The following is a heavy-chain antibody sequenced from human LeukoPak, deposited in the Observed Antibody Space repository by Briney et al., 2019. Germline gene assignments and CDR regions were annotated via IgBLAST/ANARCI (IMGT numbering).Heavy chain of an antibody. J-gene: IGHJ5*02. CDR2: INPSGGST. Sequence: ASVKVSCKASGYTFTSYYMHWVRQAPGQGLEWMGIINPSGGSTSYAQKFQGRVTMTRDTSTSTVYMELSSLRSEDTAVYYCARGGVLSMIVVENWFDPWGQGTLVTVSS. CDR3: ARGGVLSMIVVENWFDP. D-gene: IGHD3-22*01. CDR1: GYTFTSYY. V-gene: IGHV1-46*01.